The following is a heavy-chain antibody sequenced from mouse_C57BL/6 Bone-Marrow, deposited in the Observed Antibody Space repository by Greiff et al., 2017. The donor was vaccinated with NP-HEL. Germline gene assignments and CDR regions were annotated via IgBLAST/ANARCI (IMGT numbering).Heavy chain of an antibody. Sequence: VQLQQSGTVLAKPGASVQMSCQTSGYTFTSYWMHWVKQRPGQGLEGIGAIYPGNSDTSYNQKFKGKAKLTAVTSASTAYMELSSLTNEDSAVYYCTRFSSYVGFAYWGQGTLVTVSA. CDR3: TRFSSYVGFAY. CDR2: IYPGNSDT. D-gene: IGHD1-1*01. CDR1: GYTFTSYW. J-gene: IGHJ3*01. V-gene: IGHV1-5*01.